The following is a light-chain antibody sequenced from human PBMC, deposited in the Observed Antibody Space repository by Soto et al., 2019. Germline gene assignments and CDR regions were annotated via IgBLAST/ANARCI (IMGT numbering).Light chain of an antibody. Sequence: QSALTQPASVSGSPGQSITISCTGTSSDVGCYNYVSWYQQHPGKAPKLMIYDVSNRPSGVSNRFSGSKSGNTASLTISGLQADDEADYYCSSYTSSSTRVFGGGTKLTVL. CDR2: DVS. V-gene: IGLV2-14*01. J-gene: IGLJ3*02. CDR1: SSDVGCYNY. CDR3: SSYTSSSTRV.